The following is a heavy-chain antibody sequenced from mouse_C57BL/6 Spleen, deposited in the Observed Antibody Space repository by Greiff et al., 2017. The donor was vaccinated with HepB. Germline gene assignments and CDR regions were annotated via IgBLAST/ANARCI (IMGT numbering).Heavy chain of an antibody. V-gene: IGHV1-72*01. Sequence: QVQLQQPGAELVKPGASVKLSCKASGYTFTSYWMHWVKQRPGRGLEWIGRIDPNSGGTKYNEKFKSKATLTVDKPSSTAYMQLSSLTSEYSAVYYCARSEVYYGNYYYSMDYWGQGTSVTVSS. CDR2: IDPNSGGT. D-gene: IGHD2-1*01. CDR1: GYTFTSYW. CDR3: ARSEVYYGNYYYSMDY. J-gene: IGHJ4*01.